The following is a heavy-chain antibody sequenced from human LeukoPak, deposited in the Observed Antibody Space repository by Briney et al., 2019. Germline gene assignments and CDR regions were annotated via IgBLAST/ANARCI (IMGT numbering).Heavy chain of an antibody. J-gene: IGHJ4*02. CDR1: KFTFSHYG. D-gene: IGHD4-11*01. CDR3: AKDAQRGFDYSNSLEY. Sequence: GGSLRLSCAAAKFTFSHYGMHWVRQAPGKGREWVAVIWSDGSNQYHADSVKGRFTISRDNSKNTVYLQMNSLRVEDTGVYYCAKDAQRGFDYSNSLEYWGQGILVTVSS. CDR2: IWSDGSNQ. V-gene: IGHV3-33*06.